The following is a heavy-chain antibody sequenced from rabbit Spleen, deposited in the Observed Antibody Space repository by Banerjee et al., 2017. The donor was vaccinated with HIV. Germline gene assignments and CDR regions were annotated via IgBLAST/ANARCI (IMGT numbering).Heavy chain of an antibody. J-gene: IGHJ4*01. CDR1: GFSFSARDV. CDR2: INVYTGKP. D-gene: IGHD1-1*01. CDR3: ARDLTSVVGWNFNL. V-gene: IGHV1S45*01. Sequence: QEQLVESGGGLVKPEGSLPPTCKASGFSFSARDVLCWVRQAPGKGLQWIAGINVYTGKPVYATWAKGRFTISRTASTTVTLQMTSLTAADTATYFCARDLTSVVGWNFNLWGQGTLVTVS.